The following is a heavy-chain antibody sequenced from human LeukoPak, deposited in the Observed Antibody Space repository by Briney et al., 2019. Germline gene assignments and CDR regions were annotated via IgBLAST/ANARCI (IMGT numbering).Heavy chain of an antibody. J-gene: IGHJ4*02. CDR3: AKDMGSRATNLDY. V-gene: IGHV3-23*01. CDR2: VSSIGISS. D-gene: IGHD1-26*01. CDR1: GFTFSNYA. Sequence: GGSLRLSCTASGFTFSNYAITWVRQAPGKGLEWVSSVSSIGISSYYADSVKGRFTISRDNSQNTLYLQMNSLRAEDTAIYYCAKDMGSRATNLDYWGQGTLVTVSS.